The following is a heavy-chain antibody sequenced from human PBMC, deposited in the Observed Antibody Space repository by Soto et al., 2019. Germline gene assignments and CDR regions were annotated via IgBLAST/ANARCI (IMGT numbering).Heavy chain of an antibody. CDR1: GFTFSSYG. CDR2: ISYDGSNK. J-gene: IGHJ5*02. D-gene: IGHD3-10*01. V-gene: IGHV3-30*03. CDR3: ARPMVRGVTWCAH. Sequence: PGGSLRLSCAASGFTFSSYGMHWVRQAPGKGLEWVAVISYDGSNKYYADSVKGRFTISRDNSKNTLYLQMNSLRAEDTAVYYCARPMVRGVTWCAHWVQGTLGTVSS.